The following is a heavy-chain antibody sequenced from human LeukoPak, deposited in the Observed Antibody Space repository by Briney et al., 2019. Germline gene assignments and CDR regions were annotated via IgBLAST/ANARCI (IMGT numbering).Heavy chain of an antibody. V-gene: IGHV1-2*02. CDR3: ARGAYGDMTHDY. CDR1: GYTFTDYY. D-gene: IGHD4-17*01. J-gene: IGHJ4*02. Sequence: ASVKVSCKASGYTFTDYYLHWVRQAPGQGLEWMGWINPYSGAKNYAQKFQGRVTMTRDTSISTAYMELSRLRSDDAAVYYCARGAYGDMTHDYWGQGTLVTVSS. CDR2: INPYSGAK.